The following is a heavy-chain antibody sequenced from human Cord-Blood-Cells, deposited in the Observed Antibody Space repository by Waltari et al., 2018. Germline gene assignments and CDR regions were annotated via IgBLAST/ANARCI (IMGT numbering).Heavy chain of an antibody. CDR2: ISSSSSYI. CDR3: ARRGASSSWYDY. J-gene: IGHJ4*02. Sequence: EVQLVESGGGLVKPGGCLRLSCAAPGFTFSSYSMNGVRQAPGKGLEWVSSISSSSSYIYYADSVKGRFTISRDNAKNSLYLQMNSLRAEDTAVYYCARRGASSSWYDYWGQGTLVTVSS. D-gene: IGHD6-13*01. V-gene: IGHV3-21*01. CDR1: GFTFSSYS.